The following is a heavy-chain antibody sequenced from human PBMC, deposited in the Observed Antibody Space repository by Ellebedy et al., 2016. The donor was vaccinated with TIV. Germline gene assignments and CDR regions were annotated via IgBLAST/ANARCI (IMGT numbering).Heavy chain of an antibody. Sequence: MPSETLSLTCTVSGGSIRSSNYYWGWIRQPPGKGLEWIGTISYIGSTYYTPSLKSRVTISVDTSKNQFSLRLSSVTAADTAVYYCARLPGEDSRGYYFDHWGQGTLVTVSS. CDR2: ISYIGST. J-gene: IGHJ4*02. CDR3: ARLPGEDSRGYYFDH. V-gene: IGHV4-39*01. CDR1: GGSIRSSNYY. D-gene: IGHD3-22*01.